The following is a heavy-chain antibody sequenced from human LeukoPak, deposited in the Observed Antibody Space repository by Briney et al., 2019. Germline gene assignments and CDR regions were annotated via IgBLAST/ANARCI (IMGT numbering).Heavy chain of an antibody. CDR3: AKGSLGSWYYFDY. Sequence: GGSLRLSCAASGFTFGSYAMSWVRQAPGKGPEWVSTFNRSATDTYYADSVKGRFTIFRDNSKNTLYLQMNSLRAEDTAVYYCAKGSLGSWYYFDYWGQGTLVTVSS. V-gene: IGHV3-23*01. CDR1: GFTFGSYA. D-gene: IGHD6-13*01. J-gene: IGHJ4*02. CDR2: FNRSATDT.